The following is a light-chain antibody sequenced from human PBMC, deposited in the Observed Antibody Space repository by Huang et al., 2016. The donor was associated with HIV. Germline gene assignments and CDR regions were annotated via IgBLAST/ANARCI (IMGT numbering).Light chain of an antibody. J-gene: IGKJ3*01. Sequence: DVVMTQSPLSLPVTLGQPASISCRSSQSLVYSDGNTYLSWVHQRPGHSPRRLIYKVSNRDSGVPDRFSGSGSGTDFTLKISRVEAEDVGVCYCMQGTHWPFTFGPGTKVDIK. CDR2: KVS. V-gene: IGKV2-30*01. CDR1: QSLVYSDGNTY. CDR3: MQGTHWPFT.